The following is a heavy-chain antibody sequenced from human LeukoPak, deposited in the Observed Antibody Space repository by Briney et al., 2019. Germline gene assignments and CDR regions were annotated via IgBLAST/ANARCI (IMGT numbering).Heavy chain of an antibody. D-gene: IGHD4-17*01. CDR1: GGSISSSSYY. CDR3: ARALEGTTFDY. J-gene: IGHJ4*02. Sequence: ALETLSLTCTVSGGSISSSSYYWGWIRQPPGKGLEWIGSIYYSGSTYYNPSLKSRVTISVDTSKNQFSLKLSSVTAADTAVYYCARALEGTTFDYWGQGTLVTVSS. CDR2: IYYSGST. V-gene: IGHV4-39*07.